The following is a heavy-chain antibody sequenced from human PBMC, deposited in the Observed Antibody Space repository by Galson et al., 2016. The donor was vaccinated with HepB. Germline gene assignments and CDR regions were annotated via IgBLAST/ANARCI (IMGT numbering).Heavy chain of an antibody. V-gene: IGHV3-23*01. J-gene: IGHJ1*01. CDR3: AKDPQTREVVHAAHRVVN. Sequence: SLRLSCAASEFRFSSFAMSWVRQAPGKGLEWVSGISALGGRTFYADSVKGRFTISRDNSKSKLYLHMDSLRAEDTAIYYCAKDPQTREVVHAAHRVVNWGQGTLVTVAS. CDR2: ISALGGRT. CDR1: EFRFSSFA. D-gene: IGHD2-2*01.